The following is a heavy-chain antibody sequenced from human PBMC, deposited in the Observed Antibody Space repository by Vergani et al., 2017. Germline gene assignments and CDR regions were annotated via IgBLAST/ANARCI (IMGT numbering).Heavy chain of an antibody. CDR3: ASGRPFADDV. J-gene: IGHJ4*02. CDR1: GYTFTDYD. CDR2: MNPKTGNT. V-gene: IGHV1-8*03. Sequence: QVQLVQSGAEVKKPGASVKVSCRTSGYTFTDYDINWVRQATGQGLECVGWMNPKTGNTVYAQKLQGRVSLTRDTSINTAYMELSSQTSDDTAVYFCASGRPFADDVWCQGTLVTVSS. D-gene: IGHD1-1*01.